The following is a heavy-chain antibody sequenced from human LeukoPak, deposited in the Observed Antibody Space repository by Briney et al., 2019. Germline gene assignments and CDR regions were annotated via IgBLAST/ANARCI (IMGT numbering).Heavy chain of an antibody. D-gene: IGHD3-10*01. CDR1: GYSISSGYY. Sequence: SETLSLTCTVSGYSISSGYYWGWIRQPPGKGLEWIGSIYHSGSAYYNPSLKSRVTISVDTSKNQFSLKLSSVTAADTAVYYCARYGSGSKMLDFWGQGTLVTVSS. CDR2: IYHSGSA. J-gene: IGHJ4*02. CDR3: ARYGSGSKMLDF. V-gene: IGHV4-38-2*02.